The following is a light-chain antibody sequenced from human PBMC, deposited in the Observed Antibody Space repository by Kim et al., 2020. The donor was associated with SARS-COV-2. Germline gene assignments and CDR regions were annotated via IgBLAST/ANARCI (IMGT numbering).Light chain of an antibody. CDR1: QSVSSQ. Sequence: EIVLTQSPTTLSLSPGERATLSCRASQSVSSQLAWYQQKPGQAPRLLLHDTSNRATGIPARFSGSGSGTDFTLTISSLEPEDFAVYYCQQRSNWPITFGQGTRLEIK. V-gene: IGKV3-11*01. CDR3: QQRSNWPIT. CDR2: DTS. J-gene: IGKJ5*01.